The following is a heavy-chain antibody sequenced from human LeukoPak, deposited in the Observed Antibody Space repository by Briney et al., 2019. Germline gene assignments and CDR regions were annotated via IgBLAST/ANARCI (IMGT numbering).Heavy chain of an antibody. CDR1: GGTFSSYA. J-gene: IGHJ6*04. D-gene: IGHD3-10*01. CDR3: ASSAGITMVRGAYYYYGMDV. CDR2: IIPIFGTA. Sequence: ASVKVSCKASGGTFSSYAISWVRQAPGQGLEWMGGIIPIFGTANYAQKFQGRVTITADESTSTAYMELGSLRSEDTAVYYCASSAGITMVRGAYYYYGMDVWGKGTTVTVSS. V-gene: IGHV1-69*01.